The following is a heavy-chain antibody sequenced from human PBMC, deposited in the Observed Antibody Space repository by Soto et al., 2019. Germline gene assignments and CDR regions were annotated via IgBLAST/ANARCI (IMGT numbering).Heavy chain of an antibody. CDR2: IYYSGST. CDR1: GGSISIGGYY. CDR3: ARESGVRWLLHQLNFDY. Sequence: PSETLSLTCSVSGGSISIGGYYWSWIRQHPGKGLEWIGYIYYSGSTYYNPSLKSRVTISVDTSKNQFSLKLSSVTAADTAVYYCARESGVRWLLHQLNFDYWGQGTLVTVYS. J-gene: IGHJ4*02. D-gene: IGHD3-3*01. V-gene: IGHV4-31*03.